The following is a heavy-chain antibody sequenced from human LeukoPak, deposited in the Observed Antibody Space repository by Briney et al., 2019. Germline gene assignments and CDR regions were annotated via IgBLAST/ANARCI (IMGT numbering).Heavy chain of an antibody. V-gene: IGHV1-2*02. CDR1: GYTFTGYY. Sequence: ASVKVSCKASGYTFTGYYMHWVRQAPGQGLEWMGWINPNSGGTNYAQKLQGRVTMTTDTSTSTAYMELRSLRSGDTAVYYCAVGVVVVAATPEFDYWGQGTLVTVSS. CDR2: INPNSGGT. J-gene: IGHJ4*02. D-gene: IGHD2-15*01. CDR3: AVGVVVVAATPEFDY.